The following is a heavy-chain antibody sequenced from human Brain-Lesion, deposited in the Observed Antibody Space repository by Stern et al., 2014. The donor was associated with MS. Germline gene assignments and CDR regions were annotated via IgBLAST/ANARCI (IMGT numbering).Heavy chain of an antibody. CDR1: GGSISSGSYY. CDR2: IYASGGT. D-gene: IGHD5-18*01. CDR3: VRETGGYTYGDTDFFDF. V-gene: IGHV4-61*02. Sequence: QVQLQESGPGLVKPSQTLSLTCSVSGGSISSGSYYWNWIRQPAGKGLEWIGRIYASGGTNYSPSLKSRVFISGDTSKNQFSLKLSSVTAADAAMYYCVRETGGYTYGDTDFFDFWGQGTLVTVSS. J-gene: IGHJ4*02.